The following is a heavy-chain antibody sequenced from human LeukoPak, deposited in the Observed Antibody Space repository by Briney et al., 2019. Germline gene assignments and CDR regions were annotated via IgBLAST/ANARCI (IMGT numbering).Heavy chain of an antibody. CDR3: APGGSNDAFDL. CDR2: VNPTGGST. CDR1: GFTFTNYY. Sequence: ASVKVSCKASGFTFTNYYIHWVRQAPGQGLEWMGVVNPTGGSTGYTQKFQGRVTMTRDTSTNTVYMELSSLRSGDTAVYYCAPGGSNDAFDLWGQGTMVTVSS. J-gene: IGHJ3*01. D-gene: IGHD1-26*01. V-gene: IGHV1-46*01.